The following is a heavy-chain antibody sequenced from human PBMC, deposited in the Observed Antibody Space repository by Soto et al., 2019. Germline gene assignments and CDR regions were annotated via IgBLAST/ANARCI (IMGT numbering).Heavy chain of an antibody. J-gene: IGHJ4*02. V-gene: IGHV5-51*01. Sequence: LGESLKISCTGSGYTFTSYWIGWVRQMPGRGLEWMAIIYPGDSETRYSPSFQGQVTISADKSISTAYLQWNSLKASDTAMYYCARSPNFCSGGTCYALRFDYWGQGTLVRVSS. CDR2: IYPGDSET. D-gene: IGHD2-15*01. CDR1: GYTFTSYW. CDR3: ARSPNFCSGGTCYALRFDY.